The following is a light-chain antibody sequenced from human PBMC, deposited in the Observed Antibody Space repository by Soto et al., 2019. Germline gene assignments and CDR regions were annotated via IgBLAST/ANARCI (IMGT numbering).Light chain of an antibody. CDR1: SGHSSYA. CDR2: LNGDGSH. Sequence: QLVLTQSPSASASLGASVKLTCTLSSGHSSYAIAWHQQQPEKGPRYLMKLNGDGSHSKGDGIPDRFSGSSSGAERYLTISSLQSEDEADYYCQTWGTGPWVFGGGTKVTVL. J-gene: IGLJ3*02. CDR3: QTWGTGPWV. V-gene: IGLV4-69*01.